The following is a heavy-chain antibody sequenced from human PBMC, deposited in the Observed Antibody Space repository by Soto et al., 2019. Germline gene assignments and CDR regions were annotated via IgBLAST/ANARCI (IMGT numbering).Heavy chain of an antibody. CDR3: ARDRYVAVAGPYAFDI. CDR1: GYTFTSYY. J-gene: IGHJ3*02. V-gene: IGHV1-46*01. D-gene: IGHD6-19*01. Sequence: QVQLVQSGAEVKKPGASVKVSCKASGYTFTSYYMHWVRQAPGQGLEWMGIINPSGGSTSYAQKFQGRVPMTRDTSTSTVYMELSSLRSEDTAVYYCARDRYVAVAGPYAFDIWGQGTMVTVSS. CDR2: INPSGGST.